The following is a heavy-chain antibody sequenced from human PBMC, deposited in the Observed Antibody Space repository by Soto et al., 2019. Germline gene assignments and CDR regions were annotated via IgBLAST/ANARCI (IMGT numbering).Heavy chain of an antibody. J-gene: IGHJ6*02. CDR1: GASVSCGDCY. Sequence: PSETLSLTCTVSGASVSCGDCYWTWIRQPPGKGLEWIGYIYHSGTTFYNPSLKSRLAMSVDTSKNQFSLKLSSVIAADTAVYYCARETIYCSSTSCYTDGMDVWGQGTTVTVSS. CDR3: ARETIYCSSTSCYTDGMDV. D-gene: IGHD2-2*01. V-gene: IGHV4-30-4*01. CDR2: IYHSGTT.